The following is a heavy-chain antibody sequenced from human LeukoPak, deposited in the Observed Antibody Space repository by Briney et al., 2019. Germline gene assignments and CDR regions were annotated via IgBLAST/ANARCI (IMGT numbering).Heavy chain of an antibody. CDR2: FDPEDGET. J-gene: IGHJ4*02. D-gene: IGHD1-26*01. CDR1: GYTLTELS. Sequence: ASVKVSCKVSGYTLTELSMHWVRQAPGKGLEWMGGFDPEDGETIYAQKFQGRVTMTEDTSTDTAYMELSSLRSEDTAVYYCATDRESLYYFDYWGQGTLVTVSS. V-gene: IGHV1-24*01. CDR3: ATDRESLYYFDY.